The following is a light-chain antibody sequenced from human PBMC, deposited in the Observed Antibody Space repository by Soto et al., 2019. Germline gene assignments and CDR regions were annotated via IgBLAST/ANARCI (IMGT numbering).Light chain of an antibody. CDR3: QRDESVPRT. V-gene: IGKV1-27*01. Sequence: DIRMTQSPPSLSAFVGDTVTITCRASHDIDNFLAWYHQKPGEVHNLLIYAASTLESGASSRFSGSGAGTVFTLTISSLQPEDVRSSYWQRDESVPRTFGQGTKVEVK. CDR2: AAS. CDR1: HDIDNF. J-gene: IGKJ1*01.